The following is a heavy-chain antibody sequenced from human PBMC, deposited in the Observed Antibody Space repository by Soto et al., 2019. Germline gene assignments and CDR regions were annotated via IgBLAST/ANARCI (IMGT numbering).Heavy chain of an antibody. D-gene: IGHD6-13*01. CDR3: ARDRGGAAAGPKWAFDI. J-gene: IGHJ3*02. Sequence: ASVKVSCKASGYTVTSYYMHWVRQAPGQGLEWMGIINPSGGSTSYAQKFQGRVTMTRDTSTSTVYMELSSLRSEDTAVYYCARDRGGAAAGPKWAFDIRGKGTMVTVSS. V-gene: IGHV1-46*01. CDR2: INPSGGST. CDR1: GYTVTSYY.